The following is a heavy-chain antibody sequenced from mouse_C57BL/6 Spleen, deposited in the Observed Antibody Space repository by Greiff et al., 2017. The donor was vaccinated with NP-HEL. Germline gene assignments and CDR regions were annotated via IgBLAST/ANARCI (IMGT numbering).Heavy chain of an antibody. CDR3: ASYYYGSSYAMDY. J-gene: IGHJ4*01. V-gene: IGHV2-2*01. D-gene: IGHD1-1*01. CDR2: IWSGGST. CDR1: GFSLTSYG. Sequence: QVQLKESGPGLVQPSQSLSITCTVSGFSLTSYGVHWVRQSPGKGLEWLGVIWSGGSTDYNAAFISSLSISKDNSKSQVFFKMNSLQADDTAIYYCASYYYGSSYAMDYWGQGTSVTVSS.